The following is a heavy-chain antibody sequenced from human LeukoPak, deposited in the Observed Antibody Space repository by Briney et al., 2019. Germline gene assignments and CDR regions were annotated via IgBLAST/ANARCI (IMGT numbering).Heavy chain of an antibody. J-gene: IGHJ6*02. CDR3: ARRPYSDTSGRLSDV. CDR1: GVTLSSYA. V-gene: IGHV3-48*02. Sequence: PGGSLRLSCAASGVTLSSYAMNWVRQAPGKGLEWISYIGSSGSPTHYADSVGGRFTISRDNAKNSLYLQMNSLRDEDTAVYFCARRPYSDTSGRLSDVWGQGTTVTVSS. D-gene: IGHD3-22*01. CDR2: IGSSGSPT.